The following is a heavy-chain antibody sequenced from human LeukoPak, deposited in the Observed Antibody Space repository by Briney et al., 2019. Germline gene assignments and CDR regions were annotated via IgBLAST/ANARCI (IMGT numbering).Heavy chain of an antibody. CDR3: ARDFHGDWSLDY. Sequence: PGGSLRLSCAASGFTFSSYSMNWVRQAPGKGLEWVSSISSSSSYIYYADSVKGRFTISRDNAKNSLYLQMNSLRAEDTAVYYCARDFHGDWSLDYWGQGTLVTVSS. CDR2: ISSSSSYI. CDR1: GFTFSSYS. D-gene: IGHD4-17*01. J-gene: IGHJ4*02. V-gene: IGHV3-21*01.